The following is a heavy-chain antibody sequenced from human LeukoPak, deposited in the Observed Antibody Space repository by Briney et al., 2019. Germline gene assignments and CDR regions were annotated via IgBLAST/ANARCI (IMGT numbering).Heavy chain of an antibody. CDR2: IYYSGST. V-gene: IGHV4-30-4*08. Sequence: PSETLSLTCTVSGGSISSSSYYWGWIRQPPGKGLEWIGYIYYSGSTYYNPSLKSRVTISVDTSKNQFSLKLSSVTAADTAVYYCAREGDGLPYIWGQGTMVTVSS. D-gene: IGHD3-16*01. J-gene: IGHJ3*02. CDR1: GGSISSSSYY. CDR3: AREGDGLPYI.